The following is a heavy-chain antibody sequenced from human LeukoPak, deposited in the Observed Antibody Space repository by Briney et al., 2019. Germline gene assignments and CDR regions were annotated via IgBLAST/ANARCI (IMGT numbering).Heavy chain of an antibody. CDR1: GGTFSSYA. J-gene: IGHJ3*02. Sequence: ASVKVSCKASGGTFSSYAISWVRQAPGQGLEWMGGIIPIFGTANYAQKFQGRVTITADESTSTAYMELSSLRSEDTAVYYCARVYHSCCSCPDAFDIWGQGTMVTVSS. CDR2: IIPIFGTA. V-gene: IGHV1-69*13. CDR3: ARVYHSCCSCPDAFDI. D-gene: IGHD6-13*01.